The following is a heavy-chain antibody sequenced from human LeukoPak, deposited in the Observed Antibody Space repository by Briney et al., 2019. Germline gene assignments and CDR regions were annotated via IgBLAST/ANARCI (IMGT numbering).Heavy chain of an antibody. CDR2: IEQEGNKK. CDR3: ARGRGIAL. V-gene: IGHV3-7*01. D-gene: IGHD6-13*01. J-gene: IGHJ4*02. Sequence: KSGGSLRLSCATSGFTLSNYWMNWVRQAPGKGLEWVANIEQEGNKKNYVDSVKGRFTISRDNVKNEIYLQMNSLRADDTAVYYCARGRGIALWGRGTLDTVSS. CDR1: GFTLSNYW.